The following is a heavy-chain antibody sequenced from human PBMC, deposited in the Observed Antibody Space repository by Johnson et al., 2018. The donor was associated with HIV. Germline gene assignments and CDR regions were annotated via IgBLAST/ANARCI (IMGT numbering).Heavy chain of an antibody. CDR3: ARGGDDAFDI. CDR2: ISSSGRTL. D-gene: IGHD7-27*01. V-gene: IGHV3-48*03. J-gene: IGHJ3*02. CDR1: GFPFDDYA. Sequence: VQLVESGGGLVQPGRSLRLSCAASGFPFDDYAMHWVRQAPGKGLEWVSYISSSGRTLYYADSVKGRFTISRDTAKNSLYLQMNSLRAEDTAVYYCARGGDDAFDIWGQGTMVTVSS.